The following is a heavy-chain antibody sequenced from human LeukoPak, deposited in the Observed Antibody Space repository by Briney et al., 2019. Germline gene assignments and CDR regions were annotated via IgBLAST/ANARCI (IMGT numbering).Heavy chain of an antibody. V-gene: IGHV4-30-2*01. D-gene: IGHD1-26*01. CDR3: ARDRAGLGLLDF. CDR1: GGPISSGGFS. J-gene: IGHJ3*01. Sequence: PSETLSLTCTVSGGPISSGGFSWTWIRQPPGKGLEWIGYIFQSGSPSYNPSLRSRVTISVDTSTNQFSLRSNSVTAADTAMYYCARDRAGLGLLDFWGQGTMVTVFS. CDR2: IFQSGSP.